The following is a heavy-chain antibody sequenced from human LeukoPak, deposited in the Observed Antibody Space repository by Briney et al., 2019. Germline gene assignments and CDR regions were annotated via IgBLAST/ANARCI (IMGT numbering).Heavy chain of an antibody. Sequence: GESLKISCQTSGYKFTTHWIGWVRQRPGKGLEWMAMIYPDDSDIRYSPSFQGQVTVSADKSINTAYLEWSSLKASDTAIYYWTRREGYCTDTGCYAENWFDPWGQGSLVTVSS. CDR2: IYPDDSDI. D-gene: IGHD2-2*01. V-gene: IGHV5-51*01. J-gene: IGHJ5*02. CDR3: TRREGYCTDTGCYAENWFDP. CDR1: GYKFTTHW.